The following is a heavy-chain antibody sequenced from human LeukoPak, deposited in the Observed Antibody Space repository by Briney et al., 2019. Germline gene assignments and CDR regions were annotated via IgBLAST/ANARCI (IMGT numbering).Heavy chain of an antibody. J-gene: IGHJ4*02. Sequence: GGSVRLSCVASGFDVNNNFMIWVRQAPGQGLEWISIIYASGGAYHAESVKGRFSAFRDTSKNTIFLQMNNLRAGDTAMYYCVRRHDYWGQGTLVTVSS. CDR2: IYASGGA. CDR1: GFDVNNNF. V-gene: IGHV3-53*01. CDR3: VRRHDY.